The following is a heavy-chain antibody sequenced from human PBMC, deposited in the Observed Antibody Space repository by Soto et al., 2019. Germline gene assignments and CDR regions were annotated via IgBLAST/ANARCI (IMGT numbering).Heavy chain of an antibody. D-gene: IGHD1-7*01. CDR3: ARETGENWTYEAH. J-gene: IGHJ1*01. Sequence: QVQQQESGPGLVKPSDTLSLTCRVYGAYISDFSWSWIRQPAGKGLEWIGRITINGNNQKNPSFKSRVTMSIDTSRTHFSLNLQSATAADTALYYCARETGENWTYEAHWGPGTLVTVSS. CDR1: GAYISDFS. V-gene: IGHV4-4*07. CDR2: ITINGNN.